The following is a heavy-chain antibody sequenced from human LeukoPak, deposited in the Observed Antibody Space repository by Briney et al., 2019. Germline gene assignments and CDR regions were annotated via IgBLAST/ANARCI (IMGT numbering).Heavy chain of an antibody. Sequence: SVKVSCKASGGTFSSYAISWVRQAPGQGLEWMGGIIPIFGTANYAQKFQGRVTITADESTSTAYMELSSLRSEDTAVCYCARLAAYCGGDCYSDYWGQGTLVTVSS. CDR1: GGTFSSYA. CDR2: IIPIFGTA. V-gene: IGHV1-69*13. J-gene: IGHJ4*02. D-gene: IGHD2-21*02. CDR3: ARLAAYCGGDCYSDY.